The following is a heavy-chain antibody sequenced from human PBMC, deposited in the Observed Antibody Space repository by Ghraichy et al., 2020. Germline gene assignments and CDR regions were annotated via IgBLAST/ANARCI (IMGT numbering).Heavy chain of an antibody. V-gene: IGHV3-11*01. J-gene: IGHJ6*02. D-gene: IGHD2-2*02. CDR2: ISSSGSTI. CDR3: ARVGGTRYCSSTSCYIIAEPHYYYYGMDV. Sequence: GESLNISCAASGFTFSDYYMSWIRQAPGKGLEWVSYISSSGSTIYYADSVKGRFTISRDNAKNSLYLQMNSLRAEDTAVYYCARVGGTRYCSSTSCYIIAEPHYYYYGMDVWGQGTTVTVSS. CDR1: GFTFSDYY.